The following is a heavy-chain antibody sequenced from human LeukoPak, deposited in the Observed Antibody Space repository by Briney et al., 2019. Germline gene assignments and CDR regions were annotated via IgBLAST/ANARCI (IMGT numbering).Heavy chain of an antibody. J-gene: IGHJ6*02. D-gene: IGHD2-15*01. CDR3: ARDFFSVVAATGPVMDV. CDR1: GYTFTSYG. Sequence: ASVKVSCKASGYTFTSYGISWVRQAAGQGLEWMGWISAYNGNTNYAQKLQGRVTMTTDTSTSTAYMELRSLRSDDTAVYYCARDFFSVVAATGPVMDVWGQGTTVTVSS. CDR2: ISAYNGNT. V-gene: IGHV1-18*01.